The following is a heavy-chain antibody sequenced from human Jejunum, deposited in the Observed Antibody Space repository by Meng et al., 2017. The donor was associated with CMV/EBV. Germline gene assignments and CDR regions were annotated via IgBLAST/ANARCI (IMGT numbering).Heavy chain of an antibody. CDR2: IYWDDDK. CDR3: AYRRGGGSGWNWFGP. Sequence: TLQDPGPTLVKPTQTLPLTCSFSGFSLPTNGAGVGWIRRPPGKALEWLALIYWDDDKHYSPSLESRLSIMKDTSKNRVVLIMTDVDPVDTATYYCAYRRGGGSGWNWFGPWGQGILVTVSS. CDR1: GFSLPTNGAG. J-gene: IGHJ5*02. V-gene: IGHV2-5*02. D-gene: IGHD6-19*01.